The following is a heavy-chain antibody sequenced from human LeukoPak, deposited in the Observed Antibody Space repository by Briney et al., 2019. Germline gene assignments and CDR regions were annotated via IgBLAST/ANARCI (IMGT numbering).Heavy chain of an antibody. V-gene: IGHV3-49*04. CDR1: GFTFSSYA. Sequence: GGSLRLSCAASGFTFSSYAMSWVRQAPGKGLEWVGFVRTKTHGGAPETAASVRGRFNVSRDDSAGIAYLQMTSLRTEDTAMYYCARVNFRDYRGYTWFEPWGQGTLVTVSS. CDR2: VRTKTHGGAP. D-gene: IGHD3-10*01. J-gene: IGHJ5*02. CDR3: ARVNFRDYRGYTWFEP.